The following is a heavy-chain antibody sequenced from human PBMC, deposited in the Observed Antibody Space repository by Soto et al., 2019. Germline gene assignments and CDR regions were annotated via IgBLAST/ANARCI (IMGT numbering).Heavy chain of an antibody. D-gene: IGHD2-21*02. J-gene: IGHJ5*02. CDR1: GFTFSRYA. Sequence: GGSLRLSCTASGFTFSRYAMSWVRQAPGKGLEWVSTISNSGSSSYSADSVKGRFTISRDNSKNTLYLQMHSLRGEDTALYHCAKGLVEVSGLQCFDPWGQGTLVTVSS. V-gene: IGHV3-23*01. CDR2: ISNSGSSS. CDR3: AKGLVEVSGLQCFDP.